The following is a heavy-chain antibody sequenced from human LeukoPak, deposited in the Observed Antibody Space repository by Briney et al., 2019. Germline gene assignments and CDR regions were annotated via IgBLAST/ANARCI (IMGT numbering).Heavy chain of an antibody. V-gene: IGHV4-59*02. J-gene: IGHJ4*02. Sequence: PSETLSLTCTVSGASVSSSYWCWIRRPPGKGLEWSGYSYYSGCTNYNPSLRSRVAISVDTSKNQFSLKLTSVTAADTAVYYCARWSGGNYYFDYWGQGTLVTVSS. CDR2: SYYSGCT. CDR1: GASVSSSY. CDR3: ARWSGGNYYFDY. D-gene: IGHD4-23*01.